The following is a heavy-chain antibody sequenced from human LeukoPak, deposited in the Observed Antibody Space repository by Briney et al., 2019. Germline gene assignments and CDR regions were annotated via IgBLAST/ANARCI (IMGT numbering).Heavy chain of an antibody. V-gene: IGHV7-4-1*02. CDR3: ARGYDSSGYYLFDY. CDR2: INTSTGNP. Sequence: ASVKVSCKASGYTFTSYAMNWVRQAPGQGLEWMGWINTSTGNPTYAQGFTGRFVFSLDTSVSTAYLQISSLKAEDTAVYYCARGYDSSGYYLFDYWGQGTLVTVSS. CDR1: GYTFTSYA. D-gene: IGHD3-22*01. J-gene: IGHJ4*02.